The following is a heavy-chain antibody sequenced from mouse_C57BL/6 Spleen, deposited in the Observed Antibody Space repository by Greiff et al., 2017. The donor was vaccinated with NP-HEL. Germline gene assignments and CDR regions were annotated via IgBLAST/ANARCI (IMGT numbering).Heavy chain of an antibody. J-gene: IGHJ4*01. CDR2: ISNGGGST. Sequence: EVHLVESGGGLVQPGGSLKLSCAASGFTFSDYYMYWVRQTPEKRLEWVAYISNGGGSTYYPDTVKGRFTISRDNAKNTLYLQMSRLKSEDTAMYYCARQRVYYAMDYWGQGTSVTVSS. CDR3: ARQRVYYAMDY. V-gene: IGHV5-12*01. CDR1: GFTFSDYY.